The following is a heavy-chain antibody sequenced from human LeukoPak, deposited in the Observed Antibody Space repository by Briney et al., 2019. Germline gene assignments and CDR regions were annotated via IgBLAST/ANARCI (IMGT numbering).Heavy chain of an antibody. D-gene: IGHD1-26*01. Sequence: ASVKVSCKASGYTFTSYAMHWVRQAPGQRLEWMGWINAGNGNTKYSQESQGRVTITRDTSASTAYMELSSLRSEDTAVYYCARGGVIGSYSHFDYWGQGTLVTVSS. V-gene: IGHV1-3*01. CDR1: GYTFTSYA. CDR2: INAGNGNT. J-gene: IGHJ4*02. CDR3: ARGGVIGSYSHFDY.